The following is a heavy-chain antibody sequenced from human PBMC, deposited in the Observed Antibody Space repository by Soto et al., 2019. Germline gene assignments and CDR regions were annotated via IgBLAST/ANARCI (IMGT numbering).Heavy chain of an antibody. D-gene: IGHD2-15*01. CDR2: IWYDGSNK. V-gene: IGHV3-33*01. CDR1: GFTFSSYG. Sequence: PGRSLRLSCAASGFTFSSYGMHWVRQAPGKGLEWVAVIWYDGSNKYYADSVKGRFTISRDNSKNTLYLQMNSLRAEDTAVYYCARDGYCSGGSCYSVPVFDYWGQGTLVTVSS. CDR3: ARDGYCSGGSCYSVPVFDY. J-gene: IGHJ4*02.